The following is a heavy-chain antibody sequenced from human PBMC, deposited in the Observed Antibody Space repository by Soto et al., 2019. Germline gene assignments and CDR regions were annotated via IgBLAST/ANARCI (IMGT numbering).Heavy chain of an antibody. Sequence: QVQLEESGGGVVQPGRSLRLSCAASGFNFSKYGMNWVRQAPGKGLEWVSVVGYGGENKYYADSVKGRFTITRDNSKNTLYLQMSSLRAEDTAVYDCARDLAYPTAAFDYWGQGTLVTVSS. D-gene: IGHD3-16*01. CDR2: VGYGGENK. J-gene: IGHJ4*02. V-gene: IGHV3-33*01. CDR1: GFNFSKYG. CDR3: ARDLAYPTAAFDY.